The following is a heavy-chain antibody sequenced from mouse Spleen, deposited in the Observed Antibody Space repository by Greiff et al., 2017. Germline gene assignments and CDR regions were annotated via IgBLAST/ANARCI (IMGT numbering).Heavy chain of an antibody. Sequence: QVQLQQSGPELVKPGASVKLSCKASGYTLTSYGINWVKQRPGQGLEWIGLIYPRGGSTKYNEKFKGKATLTVDTSSSTAYMELHSLASEDSAVCFCVTGYDRPGVWGQGTSVTVSS. CDR1: GYTLTSYG. CDR3: VTGYDRPGV. D-gene: IGHD2-3*01. J-gene: IGHJ4*01. CDR2: IYPRGGST. V-gene: IGHV1-85*01.